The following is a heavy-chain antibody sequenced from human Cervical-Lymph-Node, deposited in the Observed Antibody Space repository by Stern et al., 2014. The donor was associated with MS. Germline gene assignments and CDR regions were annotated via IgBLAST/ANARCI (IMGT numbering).Heavy chain of an antibody. CDR3: ARMVGATGYYYDVDV. CDR1: GFSLSSDGMC. J-gene: IGHJ6*02. Sequence: QVTLKESGPAVVKPTQTLTLTCTFSGFSLSSDGMCVTWIRQPPGKDLEWLALLDLTDDTYFNTSLKTSLTISKGTSKNQVVLTMTNVDPMDTATYYCARMVGATGYYYDVDVWGQGTTVTVSS. V-gene: IGHV2-70*01. CDR2: LDLTDDT. D-gene: IGHD1-26*01.